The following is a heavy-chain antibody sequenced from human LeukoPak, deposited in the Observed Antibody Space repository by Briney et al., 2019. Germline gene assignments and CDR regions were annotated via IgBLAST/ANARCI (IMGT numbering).Heavy chain of an antibody. J-gene: IGHJ4*02. D-gene: IGHD3-22*01. CDR2: ISYDGSNK. CDR3: ARNTYYYDSSGYLDY. V-gene: IGHV3-30-3*01. CDR1: GFTFSSYA. Sequence: GGFLRLSCAASGFTFSSYAMHWVRQAPGKGLEWVAVISYDGSNKYYADSVKGRFTISRDNSKNTLYLQMNSLRAEDTAVYYCARNTYYYDSSGYLDYWGQGTLVTVSS.